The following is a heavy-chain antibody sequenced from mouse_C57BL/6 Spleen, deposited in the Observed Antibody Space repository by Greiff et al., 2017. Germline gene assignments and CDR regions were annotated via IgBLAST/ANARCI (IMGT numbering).Heavy chain of an antibody. D-gene: IGHD2-2*01. Sequence: VQLQQPGAELVMPGASVKLSCKASGYTFTSYWMHWVKQRPGQGLEWIGEIDPSDSYTNYNQKFKGKSTLTVDKSSSTAYMQLSSLTSEDSAVYYCARGDYGYDGGFAYWGQGTLVTVSA. CDR3: ARGDYGYDGGFAY. CDR1: GYTFTSYW. V-gene: IGHV1-69*01. CDR2: IDPSDSYT. J-gene: IGHJ3*01.